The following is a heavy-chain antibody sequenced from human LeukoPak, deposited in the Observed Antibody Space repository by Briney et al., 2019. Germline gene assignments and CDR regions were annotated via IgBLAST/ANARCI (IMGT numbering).Heavy chain of an antibody. CDR3: ARDLLRGESGTWFEAFHI. CDR2: VSTTGST. CDR1: AGSISSGPYY. Sequence: PSQTLSLNCTVSAGSISSGPYYWNWLRQPAGKGLEWIGRVSTTGSTNYHPSLKSRLTLSIDTSNNQFSLRLSSVTAADTAIYYCARDLLRGESGTWFEAFHIWGQGTMVTVSS. V-gene: IGHV4-61*02. D-gene: IGHD6-13*01. J-gene: IGHJ3*02.